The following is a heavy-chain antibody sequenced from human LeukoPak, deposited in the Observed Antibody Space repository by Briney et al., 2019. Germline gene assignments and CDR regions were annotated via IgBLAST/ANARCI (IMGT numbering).Heavy chain of an antibody. Sequence: PGGSLRLSCAASGFTFSSYWMSWVRQAPGKGLEWVANINQDGSEKYYVDSVKGRFTISRDNAKNSLYLQMNSLRAEDTAVYYCARDARLGGGTCYVYWGQGTLVTVSS. D-gene: IGHD2-15*01. CDR1: GFTFSSYW. CDR3: ARDARLGGGTCYVY. CDR2: INQDGSEK. V-gene: IGHV3-7*01. J-gene: IGHJ4*02.